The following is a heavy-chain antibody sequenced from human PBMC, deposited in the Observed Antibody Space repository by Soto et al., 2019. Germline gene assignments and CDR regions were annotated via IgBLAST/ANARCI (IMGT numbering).Heavy chain of an antibody. J-gene: IGHJ4*02. CDR1: GFTFSSYS. D-gene: IGHD2-15*01. CDR3: ARDPRAVVVVAASDY. CDR2: ISSSSSYI. Sequence: EVQLVESGGGLVKPGGSLRLSCAASGFTFSSYSMNWVRQAPGKGLEWVSSISSSSSYIYYADSVKGRFTISRDNAKNSLYLQMNSLRAEDTAVYYCARDPRAVVVVAASDYWGQGTLVTVSS. V-gene: IGHV3-21*01.